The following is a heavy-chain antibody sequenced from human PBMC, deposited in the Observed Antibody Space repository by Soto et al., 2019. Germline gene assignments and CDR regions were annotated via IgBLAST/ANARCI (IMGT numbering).Heavy chain of an antibody. Sequence: TLSLSCNISGGSLTDYSWVWIRPPAGKGLEWIGRIFSSGSTNYNPSLKGRITMSLDTSKNQFSLKLTSATATDTAVYFCARDQGVVVTADNWFDPWGQGILVTVSS. CDR3: ARDQGVVVTADNWFDP. D-gene: IGHD2-21*02. CDR2: IFSSGST. J-gene: IGHJ5*02. V-gene: IGHV4-4*07. CDR1: GGSLTDYS.